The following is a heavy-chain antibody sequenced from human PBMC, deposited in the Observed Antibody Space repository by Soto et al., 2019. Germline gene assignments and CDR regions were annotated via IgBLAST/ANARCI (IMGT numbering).Heavy chain of an antibody. J-gene: IGHJ5*01. CDR1: GGSVRAPDW. D-gene: IGHD1-1*01. CDR2: VHISGHS. CDR3: ARVRQGCSANNCYFDP. V-gene: IGHV4-4*02. Sequence: SETLSLTCTLSGGSVRAPDWWNWVRQSPDKGLEWIAEVHISGHSNYNPSLRSRVSVSIDSSKNQFYLNLNSATAADTAIYYCARVRQGCSANNCYFDPWGQGTPVTVSS.